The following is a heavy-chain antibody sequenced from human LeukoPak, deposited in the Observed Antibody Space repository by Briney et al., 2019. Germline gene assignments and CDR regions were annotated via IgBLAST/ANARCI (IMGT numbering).Heavy chain of an antibody. CDR2: INQDGNEK. Sequence: GGSLRLSCAASGFTFSRHWMSWVRQAPGKGLEWVAKINQDGNEKYYVDSVKGRFSISRDSSKNILYLQMNSLRAEDTAVYYCAKDRCSNGVGCYYYYMDVWGKGTTVTISS. D-gene: IGHD2-8*01. CDR3: AKDRCSNGVGCYYYYMDV. V-gene: IGHV3-7*01. J-gene: IGHJ6*03. CDR1: GFTFSRHW.